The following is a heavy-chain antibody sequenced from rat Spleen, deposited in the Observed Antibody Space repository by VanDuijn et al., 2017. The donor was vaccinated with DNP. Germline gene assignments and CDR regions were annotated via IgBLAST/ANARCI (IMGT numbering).Heavy chain of an antibody. D-gene: IGHD4-3*01. CDR2: IWKHGAT. CDR3: ARDLIIRDTTSAMDA. V-gene: IGHV2-41*01. CDR1: GFSLTSNS. Sequence: QVQLKESGPGLVQPSQTLSLTCTVAGFSLTSNSVHWVRQPPGKGLEWMGVIWKHGATRDNSALKSRFSFSKATSKSQVFLKLNSLQTEDTATYYCARDLIIRDTTSAMDAWGQGTSVTVSS. J-gene: IGHJ4*01.